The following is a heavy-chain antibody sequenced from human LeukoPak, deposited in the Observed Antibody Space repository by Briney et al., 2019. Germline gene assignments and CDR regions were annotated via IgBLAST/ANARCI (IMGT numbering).Heavy chain of an antibody. CDR3: ARGDYGDYMGVDY. D-gene: IGHD4-17*01. J-gene: IGHJ4*02. Sequence: GGSLRLSCAASGFTFSGYWMSWVRQAPGKGLEWVSSISSSSSYIYYADSVKGRFTISRDNAKNSLYLQMNSLRAEDTAVYYCARGDYGDYMGVDYWGQGTLVTVSS. CDR2: ISSSSSYI. CDR1: GFTFSGYW. V-gene: IGHV3-21*01.